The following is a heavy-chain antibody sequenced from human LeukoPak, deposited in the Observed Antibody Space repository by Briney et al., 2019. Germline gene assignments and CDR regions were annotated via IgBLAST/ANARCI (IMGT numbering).Heavy chain of an antibody. CDR2: INPDGGNT. Sequence: GASVKVFCRASGYTFTNSYIHWVRQAPGQVLEWMGLINPDGGNTNYAQNFQGRVTLTRDTSTSTVYMELSSLRSEDTAIYYCARIRDGYNDAYDLRGQGTVVTVPS. V-gene: IGHV1-46*01. D-gene: IGHD5-24*01. CDR1: GYTFTNSY. CDR3: ARIRDGYNDAYDL. J-gene: IGHJ3*01.